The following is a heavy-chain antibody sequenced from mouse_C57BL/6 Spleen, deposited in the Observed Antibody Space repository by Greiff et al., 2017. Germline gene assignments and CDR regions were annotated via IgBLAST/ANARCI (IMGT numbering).Heavy chain of an antibody. CDR3: ARSEGNYWYFDV. J-gene: IGHJ1*03. CDR1: GYAFTNYL. V-gene: IGHV1-54*01. Sequence: QVQLQQSGAELVRPGTSVKVSCKASGYAFTNYLIEWVKQRPGQGLEWIGVINPGSGGTNYNEKFKGKATLTADKSSSTAYMQLSSLTSADSAVYFCARSEGNYWYFDVWGTGTTVTVSS. D-gene: IGHD2-1*01. CDR2: INPGSGGT.